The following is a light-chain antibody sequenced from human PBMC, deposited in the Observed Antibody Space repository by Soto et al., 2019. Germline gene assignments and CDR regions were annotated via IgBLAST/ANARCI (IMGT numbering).Light chain of an antibody. CDR2: WAS. J-gene: IGKJ1*01. V-gene: IGKV4-1*01. CDR3: QQYYSTPPWT. Sequence: DIVMTQSPESLTVSLGERATINCKSSQSVLSSANNENYLAWYQQKPRQPPKLLIHWASTRESGVPDRFSGSGSGTDFTLTISSLQAEDVAVYYCQQYYSTPPWTFGQGTKVEIK. CDR1: QSVLSSANNENY.